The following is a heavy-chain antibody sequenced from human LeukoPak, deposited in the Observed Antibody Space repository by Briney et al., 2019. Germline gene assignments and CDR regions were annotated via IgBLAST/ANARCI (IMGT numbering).Heavy chain of an antibody. CDR3: ARDRGGYCSSTSFYAGYWFDP. CDR2: SYTSGIT. CDR1: GDSISSGNYY. Sequence: PSQTLSLTCTVSGDSISSGNYYWTCIRQPAGKGLEWIGHSYTSGITNYNPSLKSRVTISVDTSKNQFSLKLSSVTAADTAVYYCARDRGGYCSSTSFYAGYWFDPWGQGTLVTVSS. J-gene: IGHJ5*02. D-gene: IGHD2-2*01. V-gene: IGHV4-61*09.